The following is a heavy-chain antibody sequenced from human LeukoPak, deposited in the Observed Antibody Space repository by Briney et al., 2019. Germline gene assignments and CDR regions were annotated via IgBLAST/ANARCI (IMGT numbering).Heavy chain of an antibody. CDR2: INTNSGNP. D-gene: IGHD3-16*01. V-gene: IGHV7-4-1*02. CDR3: ARDLGQYNSDWGRSFDY. J-gene: IGHJ4*02. Sequence: ASVKVSCKASGYTFTIYALNWVRQAPGQGLKWMGWINTNSGNPTYAQDFTGRFVFSLDTSVNTAYLQINSLKAEDTALYYCARDLGQYNSDWGRSFDYWGQGTLVTVSS. CDR1: GYTFTIYA.